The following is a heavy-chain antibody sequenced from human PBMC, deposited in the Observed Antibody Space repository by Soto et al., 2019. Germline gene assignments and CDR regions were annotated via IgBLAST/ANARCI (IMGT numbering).Heavy chain of an antibody. CDR1: GGSFSGYY. V-gene: IGHV4-34*01. CDR2: IKHSGST. CDR3: ARAAPRYCSGGSCYSGRDY. D-gene: IGHD2-15*01. Sequence: QVQLQQWGAGLLKPSETLSLTCAVYGGSFSGYYWSWIRQPPGKGLEWIGEIKHSGSTNYNPSLKSRVTISVDTSKNQFSLKLSSVTAADTAVYYCARAAPRYCSGGSCYSGRDYWDQGTLVTVSS. J-gene: IGHJ4*02.